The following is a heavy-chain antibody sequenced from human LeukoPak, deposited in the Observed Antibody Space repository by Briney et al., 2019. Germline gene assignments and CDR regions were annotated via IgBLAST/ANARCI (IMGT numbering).Heavy chain of an antibody. CDR3: AREKQSSGWYVPNYFAY. CDR2: IYTSGST. J-gene: IGHJ4*02. CDR1: GGSISSYY. Sequence: PSETLSLTCTVSGGSISSYYWIWIRQPAGKGLEWIGRIYTSGSTNYNPSLKSRVTMSVDTSKNQFSLKLSSVTAADTAVYYCAREKQSSGWYVPNYFAYWGQGTLVTVSS. D-gene: IGHD6-19*01. V-gene: IGHV4-4*07.